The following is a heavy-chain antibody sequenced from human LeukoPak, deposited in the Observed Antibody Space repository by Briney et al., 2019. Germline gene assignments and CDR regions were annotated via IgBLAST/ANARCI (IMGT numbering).Heavy chain of an antibody. CDR1: GFTFSSYS. CDR3: AKPVYSSSSRGYDY. V-gene: IGHV3-23*01. D-gene: IGHD6-6*01. Sequence: GGSLRLSCAASGFTFSSYSMNWVRQAPGKGLEWVSAISGSGGSTYYADSVKGRFTISRDNSKNTLYLQMNSLRAEDTAVYYCAKPVYSSSSRGYDYWGQGTLVTVSS. CDR2: ISGSGGST. J-gene: IGHJ4*02.